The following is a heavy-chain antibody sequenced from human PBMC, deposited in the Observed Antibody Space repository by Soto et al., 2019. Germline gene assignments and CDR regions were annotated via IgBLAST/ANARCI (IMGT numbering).Heavy chain of an antibody. J-gene: IGHJ4*02. Sequence: GGSLRLSCAASGFTFSTYAMTWVRQAPGRGLEWVSTILHDETPFYTDSVKGRFTISRDNVRGTLYLQMNGLRVEDAALYFCARGLRDFDWRLPFGYWGQGTLVTVSS. CDR3: ARGLRDFDWRLPFGY. CDR2: ILHDETP. D-gene: IGHD3-9*01. V-gene: IGHV3-23*01. CDR1: GFTFSTYA.